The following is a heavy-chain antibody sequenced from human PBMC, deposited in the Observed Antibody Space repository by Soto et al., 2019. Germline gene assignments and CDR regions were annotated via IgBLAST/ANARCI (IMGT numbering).Heavy chain of an antibody. CDR1: GFTFSSYS. J-gene: IGHJ6*02. CDR3: ARDHRYCSGSSCRPYYYYYGMDV. V-gene: IGHV3-21*01. Sequence: PVGSLRLSCAASGFTFSSYSMNWVRQAPGRGLEWVAAISGTSDYIYYADSVKGRFTISRDNAKTSLYIQMNSLRAEDTAVYYCARDHRYCSGSSCRPYYYYYGMDVWGQGTTVTVSS. CDR2: ISGTSDYI. D-gene: IGHD2-15*01.